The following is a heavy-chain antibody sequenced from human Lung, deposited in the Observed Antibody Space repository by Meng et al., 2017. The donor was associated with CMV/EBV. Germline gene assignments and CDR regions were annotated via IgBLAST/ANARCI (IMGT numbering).Heavy chain of an antibody. CDR3: ARASYGSGSPLGESWFDP. J-gene: IGHJ5*02. V-gene: IGHV4-31*03. Sequence: QLQLQAAGPGPVKPSPTLSLTCTVSGGSISSGGYYWSWIRQHPGKGLEWIGYIHSSGSTYYNPSLRSRLTISVDTSKNQFSLKLSSVTAADTAVYYCARASYGSGSPLGESWFDPWGQGTLVTVSS. CDR1: GGSISSGGYY. D-gene: IGHD3-10*01. CDR2: IHSSGST.